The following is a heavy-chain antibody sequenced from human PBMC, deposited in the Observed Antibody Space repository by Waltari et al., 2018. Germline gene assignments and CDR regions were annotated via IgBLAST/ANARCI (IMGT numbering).Heavy chain of an antibody. J-gene: IGHJ2*01. CDR1: GGSFSGYY. Sequence: QVQLQQWGAGLLKPSETLSLTCAVYGGSFSGYYWSWIRQPPGKGLEWIGEINHSGSTNYNPSLKSRVTISVDTSKNQFSLKLSSVTAADTAVYYCARGPYYYDFQPNWYFDLWGRGTLVTVSS. CDR3: ARGPYYYDFQPNWYFDL. V-gene: IGHV4-34*01. D-gene: IGHD3-22*01. CDR2: INHSGST.